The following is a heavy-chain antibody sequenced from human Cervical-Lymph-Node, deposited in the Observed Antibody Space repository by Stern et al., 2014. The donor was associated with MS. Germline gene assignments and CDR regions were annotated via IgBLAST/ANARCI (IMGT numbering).Heavy chain of an antibody. Sequence: QVQLVQSGSELKKPGASAKVSCKASGYTFTRYSMIWVRQAPGQVLEWMGWINTQTGDSAYAQGFTGRFVFSLDTSVSTSFLQISSLKAEDTAVYYCAVVGTESFDSWGQGTLVTVSS. D-gene: IGHD6-13*01. CDR2: INTQTGDS. V-gene: IGHV7-4-1*02. CDR3: AVVGTESFDS. J-gene: IGHJ4*02. CDR1: GYTFTRYS.